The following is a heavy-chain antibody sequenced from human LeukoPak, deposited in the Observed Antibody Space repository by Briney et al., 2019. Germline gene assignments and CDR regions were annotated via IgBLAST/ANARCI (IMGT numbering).Heavy chain of an antibody. CDR1: GFTFSSYS. V-gene: IGHV3-48*01. J-gene: IGHJ4*02. CDR3: ARGPIFGVAMYYFDY. Sequence: PGGSLRLSCAASGFTFSSYSMNWVRQAPGKGLEWVSSISSSSSTIYYADSVKGRFTISRDNAKNSLYLQMNSLRAEDTAVYYCARGPIFGVAMYYFDYWGQGTLVTVSS. D-gene: IGHD3-3*01. CDR2: ISSSSSTI.